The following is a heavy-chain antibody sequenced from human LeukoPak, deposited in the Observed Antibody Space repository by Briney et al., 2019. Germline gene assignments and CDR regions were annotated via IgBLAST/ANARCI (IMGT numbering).Heavy chain of an antibody. CDR3: ARESDYYGMDV. V-gene: IGHV4-39*02. CDR2: IYYSGST. J-gene: IGHJ6*02. Sequence: PSETLSLTCSASGGSISSSDYYWGWIRQPPGKGLEWIGTIYYSGSTYCNPSLKSRVTISVDTSKNQFSLKLSSVTAADTAVYYCARESDYYGMDVWGQGTTVTVSS. CDR1: GGSISSSDYY.